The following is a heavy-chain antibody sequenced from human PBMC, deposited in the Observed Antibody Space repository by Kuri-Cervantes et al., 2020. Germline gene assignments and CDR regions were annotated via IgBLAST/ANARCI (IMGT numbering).Heavy chain of an antibody. J-gene: IGHJ5*02. V-gene: IGHV3-48*04. CDR1: GFTFSSYS. CDR3: ARAVYGDCSSTSCYQYNWFDP. Sequence: GESLKISCAASGFTFSSYSMNWVRQAPGKGLEWVSYISSSGSTIYYADSVKGRFTISRDNAKNSLYLQMNSLRAEDTAVYYCARAVYGDCSSTSCYQYNWFDPWGQGTRGTVSS. CDR2: ISSSGSTI. D-gene: IGHD2-2*01.